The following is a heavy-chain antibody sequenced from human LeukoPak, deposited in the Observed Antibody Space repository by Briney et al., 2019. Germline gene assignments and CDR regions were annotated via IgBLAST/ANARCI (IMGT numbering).Heavy chain of an antibody. D-gene: IGHD2-2*01. CDR2: IWCDGSNK. CDR1: GFTFSSYG. V-gene: IGHV3-33*01. J-gene: IGHJ6*02. Sequence: GRSLRLSCAASGFTFSSYGMHWVRQAPGKGLEWVAVIWCDGSNKYYADSVKGRFTISRDNSKNTLYLQMNSLRAEDTAVYYCARGKVVPAAPKSYYYGMDVWGQGTTVTVSS. CDR3: ARGKVVPAAPKSYYYGMDV.